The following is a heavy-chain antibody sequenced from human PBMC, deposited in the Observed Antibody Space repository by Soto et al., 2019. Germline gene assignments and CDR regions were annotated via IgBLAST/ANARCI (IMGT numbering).Heavy chain of an antibody. CDR3: PRYFSGSGRYFFDH. D-gene: IGHD6-19*01. Sequence: PGGSLRLSCAASEFTFISSFMGWVRQAPGKGLEWVTNINQDGSGTYYVDSVKGRFTISRDNAKNSLYLQMNSLRAEDTAVYYCPRYFSGSGRYFFDHWGQGTLVTVSS. CDR1: EFTFISSF. CDR2: INQDGSGT. J-gene: IGHJ4*02. V-gene: IGHV3-7*03.